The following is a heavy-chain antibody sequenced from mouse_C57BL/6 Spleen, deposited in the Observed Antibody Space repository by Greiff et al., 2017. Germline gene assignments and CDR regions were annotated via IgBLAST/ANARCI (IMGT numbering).Heavy chain of an antibody. D-gene: IGHD4-1*01. Sequence: EVMLVESGEGLVKPGGSLKLSCAASGFTFSSYAMSWVRQTPEKRLEWVAYISSGGDYIYYADTVKGRFTISRDNARNTLYLQMSSLKSEDTAMYYCTRGTGTDYAMDYWGQGTSVTVSS. CDR1: GFTFSSYA. J-gene: IGHJ4*01. V-gene: IGHV5S21*01. CDR3: TRGTGTDYAMDY. CDR2: ISSGGDYI.